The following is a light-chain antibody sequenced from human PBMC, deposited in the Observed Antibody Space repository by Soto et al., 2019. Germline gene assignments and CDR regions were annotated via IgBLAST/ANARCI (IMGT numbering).Light chain of an antibody. CDR3: QQYGSSPGYT. CDR1: ESVTSTY. CDR2: AAS. Sequence: EIVLTQSPGTLSLSPGERATLSCRTSESVTSTYLAWYQQKPGQPPRLLIYAASSRATGIPDRFSGSGSGTDFTLTISRLEPEDFAVYYCQQYGSSPGYTFGQGTKLEIK. J-gene: IGKJ2*01. V-gene: IGKV3-20*01.